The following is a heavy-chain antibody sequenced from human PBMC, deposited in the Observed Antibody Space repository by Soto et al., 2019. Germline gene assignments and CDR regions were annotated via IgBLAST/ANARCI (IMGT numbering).Heavy chain of an antibody. J-gene: IGHJ4*02. CDR2: ISAYNGNT. V-gene: IGHV1-18*01. CDR3: VVAAQPYYFDY. CDR1: GYTYTSYG. D-gene: IGHD2-15*01. Sequence: ASVKVSCKASGYTYTSYGISWVRQAPGQGLEWMGWISAYNGNTNYAQKLQGRVTMTTDTSTSTAYMELRSLRSDDTAVYYCVVAAQPYYFDYWGQGTLVTVSS.